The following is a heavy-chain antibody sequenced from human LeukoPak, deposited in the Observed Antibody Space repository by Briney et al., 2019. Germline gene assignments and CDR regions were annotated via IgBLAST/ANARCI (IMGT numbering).Heavy chain of an antibody. Sequence: ASVKVSCKASGYTFTSYGISWVRQATGQGLEWMGWMNPNSGNTGYAQKFQGRVTITRNTSISTAYMELSSLRAEDTAVYYCAREIYGDYWGVWFDPWGQGTLVTVSS. V-gene: IGHV1-8*03. CDR2: MNPNSGNT. CDR1: GYTFTSYG. J-gene: IGHJ5*02. D-gene: IGHD4-17*01. CDR3: AREIYGDYWGVWFDP.